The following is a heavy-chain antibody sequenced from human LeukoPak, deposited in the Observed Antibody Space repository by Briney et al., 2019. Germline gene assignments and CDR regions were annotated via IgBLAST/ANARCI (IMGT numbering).Heavy chain of an antibody. CDR3: AKEEMVRGIYDY. D-gene: IGHD3-10*01. Sequence: GGSLRLSCAASGFTFSSYSMNWVRQAPGKGLEWVSAISGSGGSTYYADSVKGRFTISRDNSKNTLYLQMNSLRAEDTAVYYCAKEEMVRGIYDYWGQGTLVTVSS. CDR1: GFTFSSYS. CDR2: ISGSGGST. V-gene: IGHV3-23*01. J-gene: IGHJ4*02.